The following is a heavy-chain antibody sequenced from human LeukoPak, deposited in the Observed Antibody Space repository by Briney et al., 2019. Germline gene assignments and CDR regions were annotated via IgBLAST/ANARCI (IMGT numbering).Heavy chain of an antibody. Sequence: APVKVSRKASGYTSTGYYMHWVRQAPGPGVEGMGWTNPNSGGTNYAQKFQGRVTMTRDTSISTAYMELSRLRSDDTAVYYCARATGQYRPYYFDYWGQGTLVTVSS. CDR3: ARATGQYRPYYFDY. V-gene: IGHV1-2*02. CDR1: GYTSTGYY. CDR2: TNPNSGGT. J-gene: IGHJ4*02. D-gene: IGHD1-1*01.